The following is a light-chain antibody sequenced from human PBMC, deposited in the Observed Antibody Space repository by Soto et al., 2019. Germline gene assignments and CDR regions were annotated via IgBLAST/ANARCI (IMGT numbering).Light chain of an antibody. J-gene: IGKJ5*01. CDR1: QSVSSRY. V-gene: IGKV3-11*01. CDR2: GAS. Sequence: ESVLTQSPGTLFLSPGERATLSCRASQSVSSRYLAWYQQKPGQAPRLLMYGASNRATGIPARFSGSGSGTDFTLTISSLKHEDFAVYDGQQRSNWTLTFRQGTRLEIK. CDR3: QQRSNWTLT.